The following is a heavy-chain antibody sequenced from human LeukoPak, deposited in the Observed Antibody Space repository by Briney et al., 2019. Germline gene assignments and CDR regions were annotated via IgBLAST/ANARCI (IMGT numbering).Heavy chain of an antibody. CDR2: IIPIFGTA. CDR1: GGTFSSYA. J-gene: IGHJ5*02. D-gene: IGHD4-11*01. Sequence: GASVKVSCKASGGTFSSYAISGVRQAPGQGLEGMGGIIPIFGTANYAQKFQGRVTITTDESTSTAYMELSRLRSEDTAVYYCARFSNYRNWFDPWGQGTLVTVSS. CDR3: ARFSNYRNWFDP. V-gene: IGHV1-69*05.